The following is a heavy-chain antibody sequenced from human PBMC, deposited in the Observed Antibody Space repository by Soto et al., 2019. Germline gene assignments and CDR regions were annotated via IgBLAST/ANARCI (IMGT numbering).Heavy chain of an antibody. Sequence: GGSLRLSCAASGFTFSSYGMHWVRQAPGKGLEWVAVIWYDGSNKYYADSVKGRFTISRDNSKNTLYLQMNSLRAEDTAVYYCARDLSPELLYENWFDPWGQGTLVTVSS. D-gene: IGHD3-10*01. J-gene: IGHJ5*02. CDR2: IWYDGSNK. CDR1: GFTFSSYG. V-gene: IGHV3-33*01. CDR3: ARDLSPELLYENWFDP.